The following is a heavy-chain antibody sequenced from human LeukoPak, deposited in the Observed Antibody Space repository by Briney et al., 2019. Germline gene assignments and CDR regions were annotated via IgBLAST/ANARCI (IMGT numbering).Heavy chain of an antibody. Sequence: GGSLRLSCAASGFTFNSYGMHWVRQAPGKGLEWVAFISYDGSNTYYADSVKGRFTVSRDDSKSTLYLQMNSVRADDTAVYYCAKESGNWNSYFDYWGQGTLVTVSS. CDR1: GFTFNSYG. CDR3: AKESGNWNSYFDY. V-gene: IGHV3-30*02. D-gene: IGHD1-7*01. J-gene: IGHJ4*02. CDR2: ISYDGSNT.